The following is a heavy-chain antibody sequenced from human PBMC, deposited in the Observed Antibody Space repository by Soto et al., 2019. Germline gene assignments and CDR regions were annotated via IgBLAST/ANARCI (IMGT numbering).Heavy chain of an antibody. D-gene: IGHD3-9*01. Sequence: PGGSLRLSCAASGFSFSNAGMNWVRQAPGKGLEWVGRIKSKTDGGTTDYAAPVKGRFTISRDDSKNTLYLQMNSLKTEDTAVYYCTTFDWLLYSRMEGPINQNAFDIWGQGTMLTVSS. J-gene: IGHJ3*02. CDR2: IKSKTDGGTT. CDR1: GFSFSNAG. V-gene: IGHV3-15*07. CDR3: TTFDWLLYSRMEGPINQNAFDI.